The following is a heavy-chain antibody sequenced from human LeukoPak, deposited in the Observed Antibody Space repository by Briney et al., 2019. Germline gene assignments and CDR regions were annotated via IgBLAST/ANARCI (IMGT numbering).Heavy chain of an antibody. CDR3: GMGMDV. Sequence: GGSLRLSCAASGFTFSTYWMNWVRQAPGKGLEWVANIKQDGSEKYYVDSVRGRFTISRDNAKNSLYLQMNSLRAEDTAVYYCGMGMDVWGQGTTVTVSS. CDR2: IKQDGSEK. J-gene: IGHJ6*02. CDR1: GFTFSTYW. V-gene: IGHV3-7*05.